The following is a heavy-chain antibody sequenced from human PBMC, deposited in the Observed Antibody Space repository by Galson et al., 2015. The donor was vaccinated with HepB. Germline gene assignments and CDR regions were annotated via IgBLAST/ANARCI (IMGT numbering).Heavy chain of an antibody. J-gene: IGHJ4*02. CDR1: GGSFSDYS. CDR2: ISYSGST. Sequence: ETLSLTCAVYGGSFSDYSWNWIRQPPGKGLEWVGEISYSGSTNYNPSLKSRVNISVDTSKNQFSLNLNSVTAADTAVYYCARHPGLAYFDYWGQGTLVAVSS. CDR3: ARHPGLAYFDY. V-gene: IGHV4-34*01. D-gene: IGHD3-10*01.